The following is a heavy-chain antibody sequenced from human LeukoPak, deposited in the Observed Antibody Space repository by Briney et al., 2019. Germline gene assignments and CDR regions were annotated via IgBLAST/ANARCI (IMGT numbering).Heavy chain of an antibody. CDR3: ARVRRPEYSSSSYYYYMDV. J-gene: IGHJ6*03. CDR1: GYTFTGYC. Sequence: GASVKVSCKASGYTFTGYCIHWVRQAPGQGLEWMGWINSNSGGTNYAQKFQGRVTMTRDTSTTTAYMELNRLRSDDTAVYYCARVRRPEYSSSSYYYYMDVWGKGTTVTVSS. D-gene: IGHD6-6*01. CDR2: INSNSGGT. V-gene: IGHV1-2*02.